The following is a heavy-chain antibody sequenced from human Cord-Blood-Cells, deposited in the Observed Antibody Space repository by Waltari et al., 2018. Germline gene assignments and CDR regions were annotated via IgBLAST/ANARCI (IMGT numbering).Heavy chain of an antibody. CDR2: IYYSGST. D-gene: IGHD2-15*01. CDR1: GGPIRTYY. CDR3: ARARYCSGGSCYNWFDP. V-gene: IGHV4-59*01. Sequence: QVQLQESGPGLVKPSETLSLTCPVSGGPIRTYYCSWLRQPPGKGLEWIGYIYYSGSTNYNPSLKSRVTISVDTSKNQFSLKLSSVTAADTAVYYCARARYCSGGSCYNWFDPWGQGTLVTVSS. J-gene: IGHJ5*02.